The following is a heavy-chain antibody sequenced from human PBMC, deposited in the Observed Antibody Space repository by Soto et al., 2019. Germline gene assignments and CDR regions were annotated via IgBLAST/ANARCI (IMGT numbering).Heavy chain of an antibody. D-gene: IGHD2-15*01. CDR3: ARAEAGAGGSCFDY. V-gene: IGHV4-59*08. J-gene: IGHJ4*02. CDR2: IYYSGST. Sequence: SETLSLTCTVSGGSISSYYWSWIRQPPGKGLEWIGYIYYSGSTNYNPSLKSRVTISVDTSKNQFSLKLSSVTAADTAVYYCARAEAGAGGSCFDYWGQGTLVTVSS. CDR1: GGSISSYY.